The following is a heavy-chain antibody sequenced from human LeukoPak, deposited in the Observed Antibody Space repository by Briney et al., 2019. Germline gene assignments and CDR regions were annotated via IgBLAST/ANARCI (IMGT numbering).Heavy chain of an antibody. D-gene: IGHD3-22*01. CDR3: AKGSYYDSSGSFYFDY. CDR2: ISGSGDNT. Sequence: GESLRLSCAVSGLTFSSYAMSWVRQAPGKGLEWVSGISGSGDNTYYADSVKGRFTISRDNSKNTLYVQVNSLGTEDTAAYYCAKGSYYDSSGSFYFDYWGQGTLVTVSS. J-gene: IGHJ4*02. CDR1: GLTFSSYA. V-gene: IGHV3-23*01.